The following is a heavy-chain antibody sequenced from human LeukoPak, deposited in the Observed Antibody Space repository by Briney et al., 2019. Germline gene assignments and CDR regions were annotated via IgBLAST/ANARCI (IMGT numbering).Heavy chain of an antibody. D-gene: IGHD5-12*01. CDR1: GFTFTTYW. V-gene: IGHV3-7*01. J-gene: IGHJ4*02. Sequence: TGGSLRLSCATSGFTFTTYWMNWVRQAPGKGLEWVANIKQDGSEKYYVDSVKGRFTISRDNAKSSLYLQMNSLRADDTAVYYCARGGGYAWDYWGQGTLVTVSS. CDR3: ARGGGYAWDY. CDR2: IKQDGSEK.